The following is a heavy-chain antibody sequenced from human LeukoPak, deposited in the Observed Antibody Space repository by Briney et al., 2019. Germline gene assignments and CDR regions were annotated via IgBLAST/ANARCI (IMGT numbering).Heavy chain of an antibody. CDR3: ARANYYYYMDV. Sequence: RASVKVSCKASGYTFTSYGISWVRQAPGQGLEWMGWISAYNGNTNYAQKLQGRVTMTRDTSISTAYMELSRLRSDDTAVYYCARANYYYYMDVWGKGTTVTVSS. J-gene: IGHJ6*03. CDR1: GYTFTSYG. CDR2: ISAYNGNT. V-gene: IGHV1-18*01.